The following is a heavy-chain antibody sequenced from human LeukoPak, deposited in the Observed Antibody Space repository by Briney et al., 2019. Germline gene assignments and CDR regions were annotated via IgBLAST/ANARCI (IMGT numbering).Heavy chain of an antibody. V-gene: IGHV1-18*01. CDR3: ARDAADDYGMDV. J-gene: IGHJ6*02. CDR2: ISTYNGNK. CDR1: GYTFTSYG. Sequence: KPGASVKVSCKASGYTFTSYGISWVRQAPGQGLEWMGWISTYNGNKNYAQKLQGRVTMTTDTSTNTAYMELRSLRSDDTVVYYCARDAADDYGMDVWGQGTTVTVSS.